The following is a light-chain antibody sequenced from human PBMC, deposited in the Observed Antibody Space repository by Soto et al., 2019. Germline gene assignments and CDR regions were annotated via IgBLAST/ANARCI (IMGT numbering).Light chain of an antibody. CDR2: GAS. J-gene: IGKJ1*01. Sequence: EIVMTQSPATLSVSPGERATLSCRASQSVDSNLAWYQQKPGQAPRLLIYGASTRATGIPARFSGSGSGTDFTLTISSLQSEDFAVYYCQQYNRRPRAFGKGTKVEIK. CDR1: QSVDSN. V-gene: IGKV3-15*01. CDR3: QQYNRRPRA.